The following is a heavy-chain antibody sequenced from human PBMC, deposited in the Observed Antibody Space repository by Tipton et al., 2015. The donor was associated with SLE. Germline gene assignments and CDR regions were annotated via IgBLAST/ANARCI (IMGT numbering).Heavy chain of an antibody. D-gene: IGHD6-13*01. CDR2: IYYSGST. J-gene: IGHJ4*02. CDR1: GGSISSGGYY. V-gene: IGHV4-39*07. Sequence: TLSLTCTVSGGSISSGGYYWSWIRQPPGKGLEWIGSIYYSGSTYYNPSLKSRVTISVDTSKNQFSLKLSSVTAADTAVYYCARGRSIAAAAVFDYWGQGTLVTVSS. CDR3: ARGRSIAAAAVFDY.